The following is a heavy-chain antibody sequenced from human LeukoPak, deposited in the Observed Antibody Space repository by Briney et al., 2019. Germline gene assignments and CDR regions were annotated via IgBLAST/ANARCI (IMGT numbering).Heavy chain of an antibody. D-gene: IGHD2-2*02. CDR2: ISYDGSNK. V-gene: IGHV3-30-3*01. Sequence: GGSLRLFCAASGFTFSRYAMHWVRQAPGKGLXXVAVISYDGSNKYYADSVKGRFTISRDNSKNTLYLQMNSLRAEDTAVYYCARGYCSSTSCYTSDYWGQGTLVTVSS. CDR3: ARGYCSSTSCYTSDY. CDR1: GFTFSRYA. J-gene: IGHJ4*02.